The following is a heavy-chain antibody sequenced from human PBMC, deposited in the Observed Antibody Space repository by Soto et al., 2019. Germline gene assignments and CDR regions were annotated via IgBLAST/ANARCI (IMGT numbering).Heavy chain of an antibody. CDR3: AKLPGGYDFDY. J-gene: IGHJ4*02. Sequence: GGSLRLSCAASGFTFSSYGMHWVRQAPGKGLEWVAVISYDGSNKYYADSVKGRFTISRDNSKNTLYLQMNSLRAEDTAVYYCAKLPGGYDFDYWGQGTLVTVSS. V-gene: IGHV3-30*18. D-gene: IGHD5-12*01. CDR2: ISYDGSNK. CDR1: GFTFSSYG.